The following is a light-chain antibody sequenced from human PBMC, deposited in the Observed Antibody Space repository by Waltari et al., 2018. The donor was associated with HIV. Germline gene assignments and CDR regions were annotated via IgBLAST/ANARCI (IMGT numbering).Light chain of an antibody. V-gene: IGKV4-1*01. J-gene: IGKJ2*02. CDR1: QSVLYSFTNRNY. CDR3: QQYYSIPRT. Sequence: DIVMTQSPDSLAVSLGERAPINCKSSQSVLYSFTNRNYLGWYQHKPGQPPKLLIHWASTRESGVPDRFSGSGSGTDFNLTINSLQAEDVAVYYCQQYYSIPRTFGQGTKLEIK. CDR2: WAS.